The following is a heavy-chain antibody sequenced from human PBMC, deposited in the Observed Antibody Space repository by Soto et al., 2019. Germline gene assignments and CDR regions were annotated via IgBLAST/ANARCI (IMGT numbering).Heavy chain of an antibody. CDR2: ISHSGTST. CDR3: AKGSWVHHGSEGGNWLDP. V-gene: IGHV3-23*01. CDR1: TCSNLA. J-gene: IGHJ5*02. D-gene: IGHD3-10*01. Sequence: TCSNLARSLIRQAPRKGLEWVSGISHSGTSTYYADSVKGRFTISRDNSKNTLYLQMNSLRAEDTAVYYCAKGSWVHHGSEGGNWLDPWGQGTLVTVSS.